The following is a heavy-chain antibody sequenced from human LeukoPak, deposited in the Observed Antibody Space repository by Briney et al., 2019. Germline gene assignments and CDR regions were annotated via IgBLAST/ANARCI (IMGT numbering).Heavy chain of an antibody. CDR1: GYTFTGYY. CDR2: INPNSGGT. V-gene: IGHV1-2*02. J-gene: IGHJ3*02. CDR3: ARSGSPVAVDAFDI. Sequence: AASVKVSCKASGYTFTGYYMHWVRQAPGQGLEWMGWINPNSGGTNYAQKFQGRVTMTRDTSISTAYMELSRLRSDDTAVYYCARSGSPVAVDAFDIWGQGTMVTVSS. D-gene: IGHD6-19*01.